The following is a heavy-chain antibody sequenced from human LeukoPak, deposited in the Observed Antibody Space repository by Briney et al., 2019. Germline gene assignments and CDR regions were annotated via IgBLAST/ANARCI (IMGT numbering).Heavy chain of an antibody. J-gene: IGHJ4*02. CDR1: GGSFTSYA. CDR3: ARQKNMVRGMKIDY. Sequence: SVNVSCKASGGSFTSYAISWIRQAPGQGLEWVGGIIPLFDRTTYAPGFQGRVTITADKATSTAYMELSGLTSEDTAVYYWARQKNMVRGMKIDYWGQGTLVTVSS. D-gene: IGHD3-10*01. V-gene: IGHV1-69*06. CDR2: IIPLFDRT.